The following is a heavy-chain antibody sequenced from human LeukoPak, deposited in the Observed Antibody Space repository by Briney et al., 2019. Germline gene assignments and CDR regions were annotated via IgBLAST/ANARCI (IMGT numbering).Heavy chain of an antibody. J-gene: IGHJ5*02. CDR3: ARVVTPKYCSSTSCYWKGWFDP. CDR1: GFAFSSHG. V-gene: IGHV3-23*01. CDR2: ISPSGDIL. D-gene: IGHD2-2*01. Sequence: GGTLRLSCAASGFAFSSHGMNWVRQAPGKGLEWVSGISPSGDILYYVDSVKGQFTISRDNSKNTVYLQMNSLRAEDTAVYYCARVVTPKYCSSTSCYWKGWFDPWGQGTLVTVSS.